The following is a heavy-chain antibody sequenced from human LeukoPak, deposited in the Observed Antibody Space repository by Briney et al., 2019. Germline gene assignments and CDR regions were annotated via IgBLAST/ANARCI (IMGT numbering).Heavy chain of an antibody. D-gene: IGHD3-22*01. CDR1: GYTFTSYD. V-gene: IGHV1-8*01. CDR2: VNPNSGNT. Sequence: ASVTVSCKASGYTFTSYDINWVRQATGQGLEGVGWVNPNSGNTGYAQKFQGRVTMTRNTSISTAYMELSSLRSEDTAVYYCARFEGSSGYGYWGQGTLVTVSS. J-gene: IGHJ4*02. CDR3: ARFEGSSGYGY.